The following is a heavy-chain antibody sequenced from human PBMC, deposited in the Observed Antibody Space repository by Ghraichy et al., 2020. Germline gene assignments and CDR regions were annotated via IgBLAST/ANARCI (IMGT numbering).Heavy chain of an antibody. Sequence: GESLNISCAASGFTFSDSAMNWVRQAPGKGLEWVSVISGSGGSPFYADSVKGRFTISRVNSKNTLYLQMNSLTAEDTAVYYCARTDGFYYVLDVWGQGTTVTVSS. V-gene: IGHV3-23*01. CDR2: ISGSGGSP. CDR1: GFTFSDSA. J-gene: IGHJ6*02. D-gene: IGHD1-14*01. CDR3: ARTDGFYYVLDV.